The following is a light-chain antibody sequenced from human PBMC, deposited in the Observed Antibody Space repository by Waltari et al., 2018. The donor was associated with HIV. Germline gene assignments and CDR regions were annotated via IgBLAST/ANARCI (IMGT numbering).Light chain of an antibody. V-gene: IGLV2-8*01. J-gene: IGLJ2*01. CDR3: SSYAGSNNLL. Sequence: QSALTQPPSASGSPGQSVTISCTGTSSDVGGYNYVSWYQQHPGKAPKLMIYEVSKLPSGFPDRFSGSKSGNTASLTVSGLQAEDEADDYCSSYAGSNNLLFGGGTKLTVL. CDR2: EVS. CDR1: SSDVGGYNY.